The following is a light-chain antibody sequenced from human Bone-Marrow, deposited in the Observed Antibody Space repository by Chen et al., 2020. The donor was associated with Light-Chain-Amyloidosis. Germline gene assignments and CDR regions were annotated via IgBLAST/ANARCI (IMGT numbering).Light chain of an antibody. CDR1: SGSIATNY. J-gene: IGLJ3*02. CDR2: EDD. Sequence: NFMLTQPHSVSESPGKTVIISCTRSSGSIATNYVQWYQQRPGSSPPTVIYEDDQRPSGGPERFSGSLDRSSNAATLAISGLKTEDEADYYCQSYQGSSQGVFGGGTKLTVL. CDR3: QSYQGSSQGV. V-gene: IGLV6-57*01.